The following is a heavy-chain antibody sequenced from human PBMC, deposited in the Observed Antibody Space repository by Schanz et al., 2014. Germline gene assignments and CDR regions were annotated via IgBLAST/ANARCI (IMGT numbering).Heavy chain of an antibody. J-gene: IGHJ4*02. CDR2: IIPILDIT. CDR1: GYTFTFTTYG. V-gene: IGHV1-69*04. Sequence: QVPLVQSGAEVKKPGSSVKVSCKASGYTFTFTTYGISWVRQVPGQGLEWMGTIIPILDITNYAQKFQGRVTINADKSTSTAYMELSNLRSEDTAVYYCARAGQDYSDSSGYATYYFGNWGQGTLVTVSS. CDR3: ARAGQDYSDSSGYATYYFGN. D-gene: IGHD3-22*01.